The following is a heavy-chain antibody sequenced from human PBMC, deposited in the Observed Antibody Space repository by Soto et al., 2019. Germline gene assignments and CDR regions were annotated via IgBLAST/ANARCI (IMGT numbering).Heavy chain of an antibody. V-gene: IGHV2-5*02. CDR3: VQSRCGGDCLQAYSSHSYYGLDV. CDR1: GFSFSSIGEG. J-gene: IGHJ6*02. D-gene: IGHD2-21*02. Sequence: QITLKESGPTLVKPTQTLTLTCTFPGFSFSSIGEGVGWIRQPPGKALEWLALIYWDDDKRYSPSLKSRLTITKDPSKNQVVLTMTSMDPVDTATYYCVQSRCGGDCLQAYSSHSYYGLDVWGQGTTVTVSS. CDR2: IYWDDDK.